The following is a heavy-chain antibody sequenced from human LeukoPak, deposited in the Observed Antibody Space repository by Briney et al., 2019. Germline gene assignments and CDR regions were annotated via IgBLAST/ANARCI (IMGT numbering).Heavy chain of an antibody. Sequence: PSETLSLTCTVSGGSISSYYWSWLRQPPGKGLEWIAYISDIGSINCNPALRSRVTISLDTSKNQFSLRLSSVTAADTAVYYCARGGTVVLGSDYWGQGTMVSVSP. CDR2: ISDIGSI. J-gene: IGHJ4*02. V-gene: IGHV4-59*08. CDR1: GGSISSYY. D-gene: IGHD4-23*01. CDR3: ARGGTVVLGSDY.